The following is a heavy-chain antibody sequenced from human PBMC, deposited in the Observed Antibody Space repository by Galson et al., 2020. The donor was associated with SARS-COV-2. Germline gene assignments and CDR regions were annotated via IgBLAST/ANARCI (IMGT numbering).Heavy chain of an antibody. CDR3: ARVDVDTAMGNRGKYYYYYYGMDV. V-gene: IGHV1-69*06. J-gene: IGHJ6*02. CDR1: GGTFSSYA. CDR2: IIPIFGTA. D-gene: IGHD5-18*01. Sequence: SVKVSFKASGGTFSSYAISWVRQAPGQGLEWMGGIIPIFGTANYAQKFQGRVTITADKSTSTAYMELSSLRSEDTAVYYCARVDVDTAMGNRGKYYYYYYGMDVWGQGTTVTVSS.